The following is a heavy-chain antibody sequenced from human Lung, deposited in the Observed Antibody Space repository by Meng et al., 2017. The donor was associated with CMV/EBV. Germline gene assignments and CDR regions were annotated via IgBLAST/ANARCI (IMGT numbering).Heavy chain of an antibody. CDR3: ATDRPELLAQIDY. V-gene: IGHV3-15*01. Sequence: SCAASGFTFANAWMSWVRQSPGKGLEWVARVRSGGGTTEYAATVRGRFSISRDDSYNTLYLQMNSLKTEDTAIYYCATDRPELLAQIDYWGQATLVTVSS. CDR1: GFTFANAW. J-gene: IGHJ4*02. CDR2: VRSGGGTT. D-gene: IGHD3-3*02.